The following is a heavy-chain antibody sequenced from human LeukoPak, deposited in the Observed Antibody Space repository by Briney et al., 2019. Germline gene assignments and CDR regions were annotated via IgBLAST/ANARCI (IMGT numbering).Heavy chain of an antibody. Sequence: GRSLRLSCAASGFTFDDYGMSWVRQAPGKGLEWVSGINWNGGSTGYADSVKGRFTISRDNAKNSLYLQRNSLRAEDTALYYCARGLRPALSMDVWGKGTTVTVSS. CDR1: GFTFDDYG. V-gene: IGHV3-20*04. CDR3: ARGLRPALSMDV. CDR2: INWNGGST. J-gene: IGHJ6*03.